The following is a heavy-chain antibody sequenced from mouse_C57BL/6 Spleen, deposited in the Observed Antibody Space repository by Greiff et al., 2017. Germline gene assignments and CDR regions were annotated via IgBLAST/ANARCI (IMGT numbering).Heavy chain of an antibody. Sequence: EVQLVESGGGLVKPGGSLKLSCAASGFTFSSYAMSWVRQTPEKRLEWVATISDGGSYTYYPDNVKGRFTISRDNAKNNLYLQMSHLKSEDTAMYYCARATVVTHWYFDVWGTGTTVTVSS. CDR3: ARATVVTHWYFDV. CDR1: GFTFSSYA. D-gene: IGHD1-1*01. V-gene: IGHV5-4*01. J-gene: IGHJ1*03. CDR2: ISDGGSYT.